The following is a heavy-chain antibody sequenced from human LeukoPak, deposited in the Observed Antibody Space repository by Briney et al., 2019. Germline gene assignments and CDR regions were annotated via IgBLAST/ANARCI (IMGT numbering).Heavy chain of an antibody. J-gene: IGHJ4*02. CDR2: IGSDNKP. CDR1: GFTFSAYA. CDR3: ARDPRGGTLDY. V-gene: IGHV3-23*01. Sequence: GGSLRLSCEASGFTFSAYAMTWARQAPGQGLEWVSSIGSDNKPHYSESVKGRFAISRDNSKSMLFLQLNSLRAEDTALYYCARDPRGGTLDYWGQGALVTVSS. D-gene: IGHD3-10*01.